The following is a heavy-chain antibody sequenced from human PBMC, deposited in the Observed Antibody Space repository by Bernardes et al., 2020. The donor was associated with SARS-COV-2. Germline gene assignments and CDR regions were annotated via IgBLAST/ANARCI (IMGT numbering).Heavy chain of an antibody. V-gene: IGHV1-24*01. CDR3: AVTYYYDNTDYYLNNY. CDR2: FDPEDGET. J-gene: IGHJ4*02. D-gene: IGHD3-22*01. CDR1: GYTLSAFS. Sequence: ASVKVSCKVSGYTLSAFSMHWVRQAPGKGLEWMGGFDPEDGETMYAQTFQGRVTMTEDTSTNTAYMELSSLRSEDTAMYYCAVTYYYDNTDYYLNNYWGQGTLVTVSS.